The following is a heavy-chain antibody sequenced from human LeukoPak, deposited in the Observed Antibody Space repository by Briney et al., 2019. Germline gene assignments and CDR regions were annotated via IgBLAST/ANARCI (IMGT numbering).Heavy chain of an antibody. CDR2: IRSKAYGGTT. J-gene: IGHJ4*02. CDR3: TLSGGY. CDR1: GSNFGDYA. Sequence: GRSLRLSCAASGSNFGDYAMSWVRQAPGKGLEWVGFIRSKAYGGTTEYAASVKGRFTIARDDSKSIAYLQMNSLKTEDTAVYYCTLSGGYWGQGTLVTVSS. V-gene: IGHV3-49*04. D-gene: IGHD2-8*02.